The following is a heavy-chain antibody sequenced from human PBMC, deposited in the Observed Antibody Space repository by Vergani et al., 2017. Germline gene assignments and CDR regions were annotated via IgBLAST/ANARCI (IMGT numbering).Heavy chain of an antibody. CDR3: AREVRSPYCGGDCYSEGDAFDI. V-gene: IGHV1-69*08. CDR2: IIPILGIA. J-gene: IGHJ3*02. D-gene: IGHD2-21*01. CDR1: GGTFSSYT. Sequence: QVQLVQSGAEVKKPGSSVKVSCKASGGTFSSYTISWVRQAPGQGLEWMGRIIPILGIANYAQKFQGRVTITADKSTSTAYMELSSLRSEDTAVYYCAREVRSPYCGGDCYSEGDAFDIWGQGTMVTVSS.